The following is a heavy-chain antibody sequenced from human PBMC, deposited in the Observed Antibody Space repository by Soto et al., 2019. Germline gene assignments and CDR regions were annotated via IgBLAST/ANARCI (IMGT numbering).Heavy chain of an antibody. CDR1: GFTFDDYA. CDR2: ISWNSGSR. CDR3: AKEIQLERRNSFDY. V-gene: IGHV3-9*01. D-gene: IGHD1-1*01. Sequence: TGGSLRLSCAASGFTFDDYAMHWVRQAPGKGLEWVSGISWNSGSRTYADSVKGRFTISRDNAKNSLYLQMNSLRAEDTALYYCAKEIQLERRNSFDYWGQGTLVTVSS. J-gene: IGHJ4*02.